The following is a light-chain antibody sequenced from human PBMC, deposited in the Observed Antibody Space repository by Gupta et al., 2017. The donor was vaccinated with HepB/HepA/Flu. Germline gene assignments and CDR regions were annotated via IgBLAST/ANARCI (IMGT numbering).Light chain of an antibody. J-gene: IGLJ2*01. CDR3: SSYTSSRTLV. Sequence: QSALTQPASVSGSPGQSITLSCIGTSSDFDSFNYVSLYQQHPGKAPKLMIYDVSDRPSGVSDRFSGSKSGNTASLTISGLQAEDEADYYCSSYTSSRTLVFGGGTKLTVL. CDR1: SSDFDSFNY. CDR2: DVS. V-gene: IGLV2-14*01.